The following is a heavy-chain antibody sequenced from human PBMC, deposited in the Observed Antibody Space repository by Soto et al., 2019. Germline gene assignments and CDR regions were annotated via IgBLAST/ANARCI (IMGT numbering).Heavy chain of an antibody. CDR3: AKDFKVSGSHYGTLNYYYGMDV. D-gene: IGHD3-10*01. Sequence: PGGSLRLSCAASGFTFSTYGMQWVRQAPGKGLEWGAVISYDGYLKYYVDAVKGRFTVARDNSKNTLFLEMNSLRVEGTAVYFCAKDFKVSGSHYGTLNYYYGMDVWGQGTTVTVSS. V-gene: IGHV3-30*18. CDR2: ISYDGYLK. CDR1: GFTFSTYG. J-gene: IGHJ6*02.